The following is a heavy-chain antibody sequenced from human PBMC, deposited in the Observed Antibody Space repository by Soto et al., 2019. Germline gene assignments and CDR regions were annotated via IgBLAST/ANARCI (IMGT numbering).Heavy chain of an antibody. D-gene: IGHD6-19*01. CDR3: ARDRLVRGYSYYGMDV. V-gene: IGHV4-34*01. J-gene: IGHJ6*02. CDR1: GGSFSGYY. CDR2: INHRGST. Sequence: SETLSLTCAVYGGSFSGYYWSWIRQPPGKGLEWIGEINHRGSTNYNPSLKSRVTISVDTSKNQFYLKLSSVTAADTAVYYCARDRLVRGYSYYGMDVWGQGTTVTVSS.